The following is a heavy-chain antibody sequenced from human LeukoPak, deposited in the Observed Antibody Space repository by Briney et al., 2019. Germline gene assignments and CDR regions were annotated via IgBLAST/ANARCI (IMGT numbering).Heavy chain of an antibody. V-gene: IGHV3-30-3*01. CDR1: GFTFSSYA. CDR2: ISYDGSNK. Sequence: GGSLRLSCAASGFTFSSYAMHWVRQAPGKGLEWVTVISYDGSNKYYADSVKGRFTISRDNSKNTLYLQMNSLRAEDTAVYYCARARVVPAATGDAFDIWGQGTMVTVSS. J-gene: IGHJ3*02. CDR3: ARARVVPAATGDAFDI. D-gene: IGHD2-2*01.